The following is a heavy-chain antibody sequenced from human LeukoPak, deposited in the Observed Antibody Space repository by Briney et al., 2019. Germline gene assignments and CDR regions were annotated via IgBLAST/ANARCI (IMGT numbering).Heavy chain of an antibody. J-gene: IGHJ5*02. CDR1: GGSISSYF. D-gene: IGHD4-17*01. V-gene: IGHV4-4*07. Sequence: PSETLSLTCTVSGGSISSYFWTWIRQPAGKGLEWIGRIYTSGSTNYNPSLKSRVTMSVDTSKNHFSLKLNSVTAADTAVYYCARDFTTAGGWFDPWGQGTLVTVSS. CDR3: ARDFTTAGGWFDP. CDR2: IYTSGST.